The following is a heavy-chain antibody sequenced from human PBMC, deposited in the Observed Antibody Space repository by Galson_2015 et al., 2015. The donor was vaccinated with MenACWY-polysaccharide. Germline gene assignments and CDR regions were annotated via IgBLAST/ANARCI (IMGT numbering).Heavy chain of an antibody. CDR1: GFTFSSYS. V-gene: IGHV3-21*01. CDR3: ARDWYYDSSGYYPFDY. CDR2: ISSSSSYI. Sequence: SLRLSCAASGFTFSSYSMNWVRQAPGKGLEWVSSISSSSSYIYYADLVKGRFTISRDNAKNSLYLQMNSLRAEDTAVYYCARDWYYDSSGYYPFDYWGQGTLVTVSS. J-gene: IGHJ4*02. D-gene: IGHD3-22*01.